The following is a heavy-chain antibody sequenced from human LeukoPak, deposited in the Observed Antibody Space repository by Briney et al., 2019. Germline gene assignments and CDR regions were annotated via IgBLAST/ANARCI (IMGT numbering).Heavy chain of an antibody. V-gene: IGHV6-1*01. Sequence: SQTLSLTCAISGDSVSSNSAAWNWIRQSPSRGLEWLGRTYYRSKWYNDYAVSVKSRITINPDTPKNQFSLQLNSVTPEDTAVYYCARDSSPYSSGWVNWFDPWGQGTLVTVSS. J-gene: IGHJ5*02. D-gene: IGHD6-19*01. CDR3: ARDSSPYSSGWVNWFDP. CDR2: TYYRSKWYN. CDR1: GDSVSSNSAA.